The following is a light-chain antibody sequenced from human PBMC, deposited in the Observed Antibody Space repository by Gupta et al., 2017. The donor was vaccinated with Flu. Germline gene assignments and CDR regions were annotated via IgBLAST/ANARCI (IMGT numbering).Light chain of an antibody. CDR1: QSISKY. CDR2: AAS. J-gene: IGKJ3*01. Sequence: SSLSASVGDRVTITCRESQSISKYLNWYQKKPGEAPKLLVYAASSLQSGVPSRFSGSGSGTDFTLTISSLQPEDCATYFCQQSYRTPLLTFGPGTKVDIK. V-gene: IGKV1-39*01. CDR3: QQSYRTPLLT.